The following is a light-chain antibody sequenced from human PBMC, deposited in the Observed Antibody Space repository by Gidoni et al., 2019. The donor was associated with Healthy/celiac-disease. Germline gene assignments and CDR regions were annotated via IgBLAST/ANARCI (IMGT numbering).Light chain of an antibody. CDR2: QDS. J-gene: IGLJ2*01. CDR1: KMGDKY. V-gene: IGLV3-1*01. CDR3: QAWDSSTLVV. Sequence: YELTQPPSVSVSPGQTASIPCPGDKMGDKYACWYQQKPGQSPVLVIYQDSKRPSGIPVRFSGSNSGNTATLTISGTQAMDEADYYCQAWDSSTLVVFGGGTKLTVL.